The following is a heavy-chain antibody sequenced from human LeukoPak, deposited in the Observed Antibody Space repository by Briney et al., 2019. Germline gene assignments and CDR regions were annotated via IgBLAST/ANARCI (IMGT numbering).Heavy chain of an antibody. J-gene: IGHJ4*02. CDR3: VRDRGTYRPIDY. CDR1: GFTFSTHD. CDR2: ISSRSSTI. D-gene: IGHD1-26*01. V-gene: IGHV3-48*04. Sequence: GGSLRLSCAASGFTFSTHDLNWVRQAPGKGLEWVSFISSRSSTIYYADSVKGRFTISRDNAQNSLYLQMNSLRAEDTAIYYCVRDRGTYRPIDYWGQGTLVTVSS.